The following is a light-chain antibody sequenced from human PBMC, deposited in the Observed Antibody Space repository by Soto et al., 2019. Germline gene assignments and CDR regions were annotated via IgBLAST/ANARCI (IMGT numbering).Light chain of an antibody. J-gene: IGKJ4*01. CDR3: QQYDNSPLT. CDR2: GAS. V-gene: IGKV3-20*01. CDR1: QSVSSGY. Sequence: EIVLTQSPGTLSLSPGERATLSCRASQSVSSGYLAWYQQKPGQAPRLLIYGASNRATGIADRFSGSGSGTDFTLTISRLEPEDFAVYYCQQYDNSPLTFGGGTKVDIK.